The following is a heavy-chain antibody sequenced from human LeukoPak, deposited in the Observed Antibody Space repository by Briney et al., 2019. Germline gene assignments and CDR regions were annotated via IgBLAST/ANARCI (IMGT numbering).Heavy chain of an antibody. J-gene: IGHJ3*02. CDR2: INPNSGGT. V-gene: IGHV1-2*02. D-gene: IGHD3-10*01. CDR1: GYTFTGYY. CDR3: ARDAVWGITMVRGVIIIGAFDI. Sequence: ASVKVSCKASGYTFTGYYMHWVRQAPGQGLEWMGWINPNSGGTNYAQKFQGRVTMTRDTSISTACMELSRLRSDDTAVYYCARDAVWGITMVRGVIIIGAFDIWGQGTMVTVSS.